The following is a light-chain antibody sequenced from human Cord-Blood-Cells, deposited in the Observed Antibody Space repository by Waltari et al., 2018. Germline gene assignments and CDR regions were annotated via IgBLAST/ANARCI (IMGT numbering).Light chain of an antibody. CDR3: QQYYSTPYS. V-gene: IGKV4-1*01. CDR2: CAS. CDR1: QNFLYSSNDKNY. Sequence: DIVMTQSPDSLAVSLGERASINSKSSQNFLYSSNDKNYLAWYQQKPGQPPKLLIYCASTRASGVPARFSGSGSGTDFTLTISSLQAEDVAVYYCQQYYSTPYSFGQGTKLEIK. J-gene: IGKJ2*03.